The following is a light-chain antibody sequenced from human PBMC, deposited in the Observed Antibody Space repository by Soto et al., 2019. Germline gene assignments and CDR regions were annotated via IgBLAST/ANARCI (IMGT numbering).Light chain of an antibody. CDR2: KAS. CDR3: QRYNSYSWT. Sequence: DIQMTQSPSTLSASVGDRVTITCRASQSLNNWLAWYQQKPGNAPKLLIYKASSLESGVPSRFSGSGSGTEIPLTISSLQPDDFATYYSQRYNSYSWTFGQGTKVEI. V-gene: IGKV1-5*03. J-gene: IGKJ1*01. CDR1: QSLNNW.